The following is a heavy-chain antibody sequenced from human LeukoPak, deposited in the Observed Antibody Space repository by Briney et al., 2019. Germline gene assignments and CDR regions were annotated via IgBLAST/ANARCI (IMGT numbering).Heavy chain of an antibody. D-gene: IGHD6-13*01. CDR3: ARQQLGHYFDY. CDR2: ISWNSGSI. J-gene: IGHJ4*02. CDR1: GFTFDDYA. V-gene: IGHV3-9*01. Sequence: GRSLRLSCAASGFTFDDYAMHWVRHAPGKGLEWVSGISWNSGSIVYADSVKGRFTISRDNAKNSLYLQMNSLRAEDTALYYCARQQLGHYFDYWGQGTLVTASS.